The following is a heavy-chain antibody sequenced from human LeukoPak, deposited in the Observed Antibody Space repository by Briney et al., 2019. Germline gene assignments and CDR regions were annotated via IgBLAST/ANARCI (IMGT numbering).Heavy chain of an antibody. J-gene: IGHJ4*02. D-gene: IGHD1-26*01. V-gene: IGHV3-30-3*01. CDR3: ASID. Sequence: GRSLRLSCAASGFTFSSYAMHWVRQAPGKGLEWVAVISYDGSNKYYADSVKGRFTISRDNSKNTLYLQMNSLRAEDTAVYYCASIDWGQGTLVTVSS. CDR1: GFTFSSYA. CDR2: ISYDGSNK.